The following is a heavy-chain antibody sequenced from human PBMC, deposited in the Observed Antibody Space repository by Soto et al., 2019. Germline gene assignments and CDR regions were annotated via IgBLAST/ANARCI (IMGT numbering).Heavy chain of an antibody. Sequence: WWSLSLSCAASGFTFSSYAMSWVRQAPGKGLEWVSAISGSGGSTYYADSVKGRLTISRDNSKNTLYLQMSSLRAEDTAVYYCAKDWDGGAFDIWGQGTMVTVSS. CDR2: ISGSGGST. CDR3: AKDWDGGAFDI. J-gene: IGHJ3*02. D-gene: IGHD3-16*01. V-gene: IGHV3-23*01. CDR1: GFTFSSYA.